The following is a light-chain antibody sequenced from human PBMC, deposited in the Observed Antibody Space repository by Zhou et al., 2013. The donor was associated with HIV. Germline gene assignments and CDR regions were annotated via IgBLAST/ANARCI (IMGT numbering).Light chain of an antibody. CDR3: QQYHNRPPALT. CDR1: QSIGNN. Sequence: EVVMTQSPATLSVSPGEGATLSCRASQSIGNNLAWYQQKPGQAPRLLIYGASTRATGIPTKFSGSGAWTEFTLTISSMQSEDFAVYYCQQYHNRPPALTFGGGTKVEIK. CDR2: GAS. V-gene: IGKV3-15*01. J-gene: IGKJ4*01.